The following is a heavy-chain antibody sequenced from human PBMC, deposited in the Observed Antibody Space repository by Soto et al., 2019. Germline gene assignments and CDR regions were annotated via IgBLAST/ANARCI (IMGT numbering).Heavy chain of an antibody. CDR2: ISYDGSDK. CDR1: GFTFSSYA. CDR3: ARYIVVVTATYAFDI. D-gene: IGHD2-21*02. V-gene: IGHV3-30-3*01. J-gene: IGHJ3*02. Sequence: QVQLVESGGGVVQPGRSLRLSCAASGFTFSSYAMHWVRQAPGKGLEWVAVISYDGSDKYYADSVKGRFTISRDNSKNTLYLQMNSLRAEDTAVYYCARYIVVVTATYAFDIWGQGTMVTVS.